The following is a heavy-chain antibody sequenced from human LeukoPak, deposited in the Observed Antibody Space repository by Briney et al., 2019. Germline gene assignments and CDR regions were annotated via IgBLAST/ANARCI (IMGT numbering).Heavy chain of an antibody. V-gene: IGHV3-9*01. D-gene: IGHD3-10*01. J-gene: IGHJ4*02. CDR3: AKDKYGEYFLDY. CDR1: GFTFDDYA. Sequence: SGGSLRLSCAASGFTFDDYAMHWVRQAPGKGLEWVSGISWNSGSIGYADSVKGRFTISRDNAKNSLYLQMNSLRVEGTAVYYCAKDKYGEYFLDYWGQGDLVTVSS. CDR2: ISWNSGSI.